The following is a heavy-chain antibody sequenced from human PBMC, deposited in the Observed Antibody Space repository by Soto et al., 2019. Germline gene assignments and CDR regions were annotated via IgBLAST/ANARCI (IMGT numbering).Heavy chain of an antibody. CDR1: GYTLSGSS. CDR3: TTKDY. CDR2: IRDKANSYAT. V-gene: IGHV3-73*02. Sequence: EVQLVESGGGLVQPGGSLKLSCAASGYTLSGSSIHWVRQASGKGLEWVGRIRDKANSYATSYAASVNGRFTISRDDSKNTAYLQMNSLKTEATAVDYCTTKDYWGRGTLVTVSS. J-gene: IGHJ4*02.